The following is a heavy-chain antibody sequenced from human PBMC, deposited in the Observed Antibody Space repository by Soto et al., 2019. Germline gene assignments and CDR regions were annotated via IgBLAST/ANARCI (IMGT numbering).Heavy chain of an antibody. D-gene: IGHD5-12*01. CDR1: GGSISSSSYY. CDR3: ARHQDGGVVATAFDY. CDR2: NYNSGSS. Sequence: SETMSRTCTLSGGSISSSSYYWGWNRQQAGKREERIGSNYNSGSSFYNPSLKRRVSLSVDTSKNQFSLKLSSVTAADTAVYYCARHQDGGVVATAFDYWGQGSLVTVSS. J-gene: IGHJ4*02. V-gene: IGHV4-39*01.